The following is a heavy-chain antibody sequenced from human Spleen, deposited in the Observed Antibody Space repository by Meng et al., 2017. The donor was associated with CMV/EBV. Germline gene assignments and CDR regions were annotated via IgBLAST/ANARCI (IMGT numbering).Heavy chain of an antibody. Sequence: SCKNSGYTFSSLAVNWVRQAPGQGLEWLGWINTNTGDPTYAQGFTGRFVFSLDTSVSTTYLQISSLKAEDTAVYYCARFRSGYCFDCRGQGTLVTVSS. CDR1: GYTFSSLA. CDR3: ARFRSGYCFDC. J-gene: IGHJ4*02. V-gene: IGHV7-4-1*02. D-gene: IGHD6-19*01. CDR2: INTNTGDP.